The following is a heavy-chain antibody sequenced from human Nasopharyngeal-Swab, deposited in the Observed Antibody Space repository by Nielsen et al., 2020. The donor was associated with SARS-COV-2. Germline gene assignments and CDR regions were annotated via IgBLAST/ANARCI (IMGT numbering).Heavy chain of an antibody. D-gene: IGHD1-1*01. CDR3: AKGEYNSASGAFDI. CDR2: INWNSNNI. Sequence: SLKISCAASGFAFDDYAMHWVRQAPGKGLEWVSGINWNSNNIGYTDSVKGRFTISRDNAKNSLYLQMNSLRAEDTALYYCAKGEYNSASGAFDIWGQGTMVTVSS. V-gene: IGHV3-9*01. CDR1: GFAFDDYA. J-gene: IGHJ3*02.